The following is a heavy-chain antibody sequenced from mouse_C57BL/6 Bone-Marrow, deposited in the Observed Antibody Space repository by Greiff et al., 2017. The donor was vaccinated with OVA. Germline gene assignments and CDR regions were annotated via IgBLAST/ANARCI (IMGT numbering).Heavy chain of an antibody. CDR2: IWRGGST. CDR1: GFSLTSYG. CDR3: AKNCGIYYGNYVPWYFDV. D-gene: IGHD2-1*01. Sequence: VKLMESGPGLVQPSQSLSITCTVSGFSLTSYGVHWVRQSPGKGLEWLGVIWRGGSTDYNAAFMSRLSITKDNSKSQVFFKMNSLQADDTAIYYCAKNCGIYYGNYVPWYFDVWGTGTTVTVSS. J-gene: IGHJ1*03. V-gene: IGHV2-5*01.